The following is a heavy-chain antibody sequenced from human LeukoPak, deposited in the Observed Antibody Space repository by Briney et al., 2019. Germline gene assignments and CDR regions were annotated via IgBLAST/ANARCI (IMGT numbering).Heavy chain of an antibody. CDR3: AKPKATSSGYYYYGLDV. CDR2: ITANGPGT. V-gene: IGHV3-23*01. D-gene: IGHD3-22*01. CDR1: GFTFSNYA. Sequence: QTGGSLRLSCAASGFTFSNYAMSWVRQAPGKGLEWVSGITANGPGTYYVDSVKGRFTISRDNSKNTLYLQMNSLRAEDTAVYYCAKPKATSSGYYYYGLDVWGQGTTVTVS. J-gene: IGHJ6*02.